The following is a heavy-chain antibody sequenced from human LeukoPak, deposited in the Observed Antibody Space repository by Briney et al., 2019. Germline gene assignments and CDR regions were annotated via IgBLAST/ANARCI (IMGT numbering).Heavy chain of an antibody. Sequence: GGSLRLSCAVSGFTVSSNYMSWVRQAPGKGLEWVSSISSSSSYIYYADSVKGRFTISRDNAKNSLYLQMNSLRAEDTAVYYCARGGGDYWGQGTLVTVSS. CDR3: ARGGGDY. CDR2: ISSSSSYI. CDR1: GFTVSSNY. V-gene: IGHV3-21*01. J-gene: IGHJ4*02. D-gene: IGHD3-16*01.